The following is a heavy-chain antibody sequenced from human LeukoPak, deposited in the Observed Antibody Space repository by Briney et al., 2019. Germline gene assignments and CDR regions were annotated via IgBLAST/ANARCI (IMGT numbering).Heavy chain of an antibody. CDR2: IYYSGST. V-gene: IGHV4-59*08. J-gene: IGHJ4*02. Sequence: SETLSLTCTVSGGSISSYYWSWIRQPPGKGLEWIGYIYYSGSTDYNPSLKSRVTISVDTSKNQFSLKLSSVTAADTAVYCCARHVACSSTSCYTALDYWGQGTLVTVSS. D-gene: IGHD2-2*02. CDR3: ARHVACSSTSCYTALDY. CDR1: GGSISSYY.